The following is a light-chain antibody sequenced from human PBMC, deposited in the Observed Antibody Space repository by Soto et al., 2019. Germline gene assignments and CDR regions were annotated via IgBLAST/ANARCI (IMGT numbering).Light chain of an antibody. J-gene: IGKJ2*01. CDR3: QQYNTWPYT. V-gene: IGKV3-15*01. Sequence: IVLTQSPATLSVSPGERATLSCRASQSVSSLLAWYQQKPRQAPRLLIYDTSTRATGIPARFSGSGSGTDFTLTISSLQSEDFAIYYCQQYNTWPYTFGQGTKVEIK. CDR2: DTS. CDR1: QSVSSL.